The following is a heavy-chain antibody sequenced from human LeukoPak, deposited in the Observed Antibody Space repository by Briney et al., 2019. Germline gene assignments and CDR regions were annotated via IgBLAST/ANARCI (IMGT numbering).Heavy chain of an antibody. Sequence: ASVKVSCKASGGTFSSYAISWVRQAPGQGLEWMGRIIPILGIANYAQKFQGRVTITADKSTSTAYMELSSLRSEDTAVYYCASGTPTIYYFDFWGQGTLVTVSS. D-gene: IGHD1-1*01. CDR2: IIPILGIA. CDR1: GGTFSSYA. J-gene: IGHJ4*02. V-gene: IGHV1-69*04. CDR3: ASGTPTIYYFDF.